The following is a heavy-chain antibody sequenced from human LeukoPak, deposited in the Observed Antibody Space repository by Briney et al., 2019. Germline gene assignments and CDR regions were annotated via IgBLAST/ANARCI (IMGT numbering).Heavy chain of an antibody. V-gene: IGHV3-7*03. Sequence: GGSLRLSCAASGFTFSSYAMHWVRQAPGKGLGWVATIKQDGSDRYYVDSVKGRFTISRDNTKNSMDLQMNSLRAEDTAVYYCARGHYGMDVWGQGTTVTVSS. CDR3: ARGHYGMDV. J-gene: IGHJ6*02. CDR1: GFTFSSYA. CDR2: IKQDGSDR.